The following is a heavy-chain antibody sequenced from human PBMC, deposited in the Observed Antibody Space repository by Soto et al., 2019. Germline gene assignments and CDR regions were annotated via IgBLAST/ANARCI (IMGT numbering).Heavy chain of an antibody. J-gene: IGHJ4*02. CDR1: GGSISSYY. CDR2: IYTSGST. D-gene: IGHD6-13*01. CDR3: ARDGQMYSSSWYFFDY. V-gene: IGHV4-4*07. Sequence: PSETLSLTCTVSGGSISSYYWSWIRQPAGKGLEWIGRIYTSGSTNYNPSLKSRVTTSVDTSKNQFSLKLSSVTAADTAVYYCARDGQMYSSSWYFFDYWGQGTLVTVSS.